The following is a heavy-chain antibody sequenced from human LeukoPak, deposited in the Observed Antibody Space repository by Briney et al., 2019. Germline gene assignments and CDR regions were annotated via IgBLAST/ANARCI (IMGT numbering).Heavy chain of an antibody. CDR1: GGSINSNNHY. CDR2: INYSGTI. CDR3: ARHPGYSSGWWYFDF. V-gene: IGHV4-39*01. J-gene: IGHJ4*02. Sequence: SQTLSLTCNVSGGSINSNNHYWGWIRQPPGKGLEWLGSINYSGTIFYSPSLNSRVTISVDTSGNQFSLKLTSATAADTAVYYCARHPGYSSGWWYFDFWGQGTLVTVSS. D-gene: IGHD5-18*01.